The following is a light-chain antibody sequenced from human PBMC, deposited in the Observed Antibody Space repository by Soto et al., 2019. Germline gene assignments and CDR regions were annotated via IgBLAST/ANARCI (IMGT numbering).Light chain of an antibody. J-gene: IGKJ4*01. Sequence: DIQLTQSPSFLSASVGDRVTITCRASQVISSYLAWYQQKPGKAPNLLIYAASTLQSGVPSRFSGSGSGTEFTLTISSLQPEDFAAYYCQQLNNYPLTFGGGTKVDI. CDR1: QVISSY. CDR3: QQLNNYPLT. V-gene: IGKV1-9*01. CDR2: AAS.